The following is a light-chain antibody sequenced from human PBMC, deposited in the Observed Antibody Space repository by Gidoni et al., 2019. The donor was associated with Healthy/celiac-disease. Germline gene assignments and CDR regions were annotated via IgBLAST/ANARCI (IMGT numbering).Light chain of an antibody. J-gene: IGKJ2*01. CDR2: AAS. CDR3: QQSYSTPYT. V-gene: IGKV1-39*01. Sequence: DIQMTQSPSSLSASVGDRVTITCRASQSISSYLNWYQQKPGKAPKLLIYAASSVQSGVPSRFSGSGSGTDFTRTISRLQPEDFATYYWQQSYSTPYTVGQGTKLESK. CDR1: QSISSY.